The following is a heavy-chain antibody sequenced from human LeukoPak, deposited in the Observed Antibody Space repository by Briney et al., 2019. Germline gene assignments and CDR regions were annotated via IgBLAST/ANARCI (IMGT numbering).Heavy chain of an antibody. V-gene: IGHV4-59*08. Sequence: PSETLSLTCTVFGGSISSYYWSWIRQPPGKGLEWIGYIYYSGSTNYNPSLKSRVTISVDTSKNQFSLKLSSVTAADTAVYYCARHGRSMAAVDYWGQGTLVTVSS. J-gene: IGHJ4*02. D-gene: IGHD2/OR15-2a*01. CDR1: GGSISSYY. CDR3: ARHGRSMAAVDY. CDR2: IYYSGST.